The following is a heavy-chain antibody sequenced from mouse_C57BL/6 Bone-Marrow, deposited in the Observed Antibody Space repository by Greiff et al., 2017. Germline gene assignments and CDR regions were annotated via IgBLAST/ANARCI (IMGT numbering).Heavy chain of an antibody. V-gene: IGHV1-50*01. CDR1: GYTFTSYW. Sequence: QVQLQQPGAELVKPGASVKLSCKASGYTFTSYWMQWVKQRPGQGLEWIGEIDPSDSYTNYNQKFKGKATFTVDTSSSTAYMQLSSLTSEDSAVYYCARSYYGNYDAMDYWCQGTSVTVSS. J-gene: IGHJ4*01. CDR2: IDPSDSYT. D-gene: IGHD2-10*01. CDR3: ARSYYGNYDAMDY.